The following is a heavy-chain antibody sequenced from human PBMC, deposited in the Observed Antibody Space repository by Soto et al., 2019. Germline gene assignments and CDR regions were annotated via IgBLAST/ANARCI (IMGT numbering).Heavy chain of an antibody. CDR3: ARGHEAGYPPYFDY. Sequence: QVQLVQSGAEVKKPGSSVKVSCKASGGTFSSYAISWVRQAAGQGLEWMGGNIPIFGTANYAQKFQGRVTITADESTSTVYMELSSLRSEDTAVYYCARGHEAGYPPYFDYWGQGTLVTVSS. J-gene: IGHJ4*02. V-gene: IGHV1-69*12. D-gene: IGHD6-19*01. CDR2: NIPIFGTA. CDR1: GGTFSSYA.